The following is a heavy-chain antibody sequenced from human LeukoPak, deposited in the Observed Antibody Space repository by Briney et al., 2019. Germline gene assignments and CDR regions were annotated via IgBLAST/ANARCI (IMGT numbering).Heavy chain of an antibody. Sequence: GASVKVSCKASGGTFSSYAISWVRQAPGQGLEWMGGIIPIFGTANYAQKFQGRVTITADESTSTAYMELSSLRSEDTAVYYCAREKEAYYYGSGSYYFDYWGQGTLVTVSS. J-gene: IGHJ4*02. CDR2: IIPIFGTA. V-gene: IGHV1-69*13. CDR3: AREKEAYYYGSGSYYFDY. CDR1: GGTFSSYA. D-gene: IGHD3-10*01.